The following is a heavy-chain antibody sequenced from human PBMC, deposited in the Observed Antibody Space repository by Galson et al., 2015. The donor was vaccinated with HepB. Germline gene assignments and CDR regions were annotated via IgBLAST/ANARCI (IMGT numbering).Heavy chain of an antibody. CDR1: GYTFTSYG. CDR3: ARDSPQTTVTRPVDY. V-gene: IGHV1-18*01. Sequence: SVKVSCKASGYTFTSYGISWVRQAPGQGLEWMGWISAYNGNTNYAQKLQGRVTMTTDTSTSTAYMELRSLRSDDTAVYYCARDSPQTTVTRPVDYWGQGTLVTVSS. CDR2: ISAYNGNT. D-gene: IGHD4-17*01. J-gene: IGHJ4*02.